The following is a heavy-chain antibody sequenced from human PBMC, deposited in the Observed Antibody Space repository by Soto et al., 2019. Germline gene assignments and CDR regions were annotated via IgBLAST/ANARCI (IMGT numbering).Heavy chain of an antibody. CDR1: GFTFSSYA. D-gene: IGHD1-26*01. V-gene: IGHV3-23*01. Sequence: EVQLLESGGGLVQPGGSLRLSCAASGFTFSSYAMNWVRQAPGKGLDWVSAISGSGGSTYYADSVKGRFTISRDNYKNTLDLQMNSLRVEDTAVYYCAKGIVGARDGWFDPWGQGTLVTVSS. J-gene: IGHJ5*02. CDR2: ISGSGGST. CDR3: AKGIVGARDGWFDP.